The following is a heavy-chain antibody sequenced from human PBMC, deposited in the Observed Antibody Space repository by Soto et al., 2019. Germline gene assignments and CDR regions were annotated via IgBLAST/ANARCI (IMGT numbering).Heavy chain of an antibody. V-gene: IGHV2-5*02. CDR1: GFSLSTSGVG. D-gene: IGHD3-9*01. CDR3: ARTYYDILTGYYTFDY. J-gene: IGHJ4*02. CDR2: IYWDDDK. Sequence: QITLKESGPTLVKPTQTLTLTCTFSGFSLSTSGVGVGWIRQPPGKALEWLALIYWDDDKRYSPSLKSRLTITKDTSKNQVVLTMTNMDPVDTATYYWARTYYDILTGYYTFDYWGQGTLVTVSS.